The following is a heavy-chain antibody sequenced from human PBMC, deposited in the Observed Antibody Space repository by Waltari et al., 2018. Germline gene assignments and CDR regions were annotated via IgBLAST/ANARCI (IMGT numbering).Heavy chain of an antibody. CDR3: AKHGITTTNWSKTSHSWFGP. CDR1: GDSINSDIYY. CDR2: VDYNGDT. J-gene: IGHJ5*02. D-gene: IGHD1-1*01. Sequence: QLQLLESGPGLVQPSATLSLTCAVSGDSINSDIYYWAWIRQPPGKGLEWIGSVDYNGDTYYNPSLKSRVTISADASRNRFSLGLSSVTAADTGFYYCAKHGITTTNWSKTSHSWFGPW. V-gene: IGHV4-39*02.